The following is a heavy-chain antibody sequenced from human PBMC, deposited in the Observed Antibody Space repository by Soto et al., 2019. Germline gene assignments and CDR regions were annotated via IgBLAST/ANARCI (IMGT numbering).Heavy chain of an antibody. J-gene: IGHJ4*02. Sequence: QITLKESGPTLVKPTQALTLTCTFSGFSLTTTGVGVGWIRQPPGKALEWLALIYWDDNKRYSPSLKSRLTITKDTSKNQVVLTMTNMDPVDTATYFCAHRRVHLGLFDYWGQGTLVTVSS. V-gene: IGHV2-5*02. D-gene: IGHD3-10*01. CDR2: IYWDDNK. CDR1: GFSLTTTGVG. CDR3: AHRRVHLGLFDY.